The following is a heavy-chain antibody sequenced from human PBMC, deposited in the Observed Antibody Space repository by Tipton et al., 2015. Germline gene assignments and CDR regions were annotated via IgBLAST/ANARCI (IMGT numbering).Heavy chain of an antibody. Sequence: LRLSCTVSGGSVSSGSYYWSWIRQPPGKGLECIGYIHNSGNTDYNPSLKSRVTMSRDTSKNQFSLKLTSVTAADTAVYYCACQDYDSLTRDYQTVDYWGQGTLVTVSS. V-gene: IGHV4-61*01. CDR1: GGSVSSGSYY. CDR3: ACQDYDSLTRDYQTVDY. J-gene: IGHJ4*02. CDR2: IHNSGNT. D-gene: IGHD3-9*01.